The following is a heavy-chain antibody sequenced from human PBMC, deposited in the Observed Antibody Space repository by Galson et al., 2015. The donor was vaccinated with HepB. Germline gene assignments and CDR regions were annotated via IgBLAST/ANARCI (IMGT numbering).Heavy chain of an antibody. CDR1: GYMFTGKY. CDR3: ASHVWFGEAGYMDV. V-gene: IGHV1-2*02. D-gene: IGHD3-10*01. Sequence: SVKVSCKASGYMFTGKYIHWVRQAPGPGLEWMGWVHPDSGGTSYAQKFQGRVTMTRDTSISTAYMELNRLESDDTAMYYCASHVWFGEAGYMDVWGKGTTVTVSS. CDR2: VHPDSGGT. J-gene: IGHJ6*03.